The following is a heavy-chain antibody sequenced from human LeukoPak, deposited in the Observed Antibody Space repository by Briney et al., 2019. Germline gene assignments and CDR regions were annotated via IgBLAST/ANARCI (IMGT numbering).Heavy chain of an antibody. D-gene: IGHD2-2*01. V-gene: IGHV3-30*02. J-gene: IGHJ4*02. CDR3: AKPYCSSTSCYYFDY. Sequence: GGSLRLSCAASGFTFSSYGMHWVRQAPGKGLEWVAFIQYDGSNKYYADSVKGRFTISRDNSKNTLYLQMNSLRAEDTAVYYCAKPYCSSTSCYYFDYWGQGTLVTVSS. CDR2: IQYDGSNK. CDR1: GFTFSSYG.